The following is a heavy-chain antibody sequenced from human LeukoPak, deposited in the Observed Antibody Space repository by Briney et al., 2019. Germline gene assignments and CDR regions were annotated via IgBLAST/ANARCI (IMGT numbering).Heavy chain of an antibody. CDR1: GFTFSSYA. CDR2: ISYDGSNK. CDR3: ARERCSSTSCYSDY. Sequence: GGSLRLSCAASGFTFSSYAMHWVRQAPGKGLEWVAVISYDGSNKYYADSVKGRFTISRDNCKNTLYLQMNSLRAEDTAVYYCARERCSSTSCYSDYWGQGTLVTVSS. V-gene: IGHV3-30-3*01. D-gene: IGHD2-2*01. J-gene: IGHJ4*02.